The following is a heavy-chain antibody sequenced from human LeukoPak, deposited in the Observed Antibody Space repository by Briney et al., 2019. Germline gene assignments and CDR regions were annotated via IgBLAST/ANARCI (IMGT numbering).Heavy chain of an antibody. Sequence: TLSLTCTVSGGSISSGDYYWSWIRQPPGKGLEWIGYIYYSESTYYNPSLKSRLTISIDTSNNRFSLKLNSVTAADTAVYYCARIVVPAARNYFDYWGQGILVTVSP. J-gene: IGHJ4*02. D-gene: IGHD2-2*01. CDR1: GGSISSGDYY. CDR2: IYYSEST. CDR3: ARIVVPAARNYFDY. V-gene: IGHV4-30-4*08.